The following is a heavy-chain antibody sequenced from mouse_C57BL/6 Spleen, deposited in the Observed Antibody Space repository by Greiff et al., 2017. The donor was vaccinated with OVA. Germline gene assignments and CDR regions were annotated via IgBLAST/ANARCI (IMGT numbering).Heavy chain of an antibody. CDR1: GYTFTSYW. J-gene: IGHJ4*01. V-gene: IGHV1-50*01. D-gene: IGHD3-2*02. Sequence: QVQLQQPGAELVKPGASVKLSCKASGYTFTSYWMQWVKQRPGQGLEWIGEIDPSDSYTNYNQKFKGKATLTVDTSSSTAYMQLSSRTSEDSAVYYCARSGGTGDAMDYWGQGTSVTVAS. CDR2: IDPSDSYT. CDR3: ARSGGTGDAMDY.